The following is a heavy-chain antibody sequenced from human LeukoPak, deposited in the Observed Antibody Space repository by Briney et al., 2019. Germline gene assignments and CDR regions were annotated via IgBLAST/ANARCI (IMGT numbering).Heavy chain of an antibody. V-gene: IGHV4-39*01. CDR3: ATQKRIAAAVDYYYYMDV. CDR1: GGSISSSSYY. J-gene: IGHJ6*03. D-gene: IGHD6-13*01. Sequence: SETLSLTCTVSGGSISSSSYYWGWIRQPPGKGLEWIGSIYYSGSTYYNPSLKSRVTISVDTSKNQFSLKLSSVTAADTAVYYCATQKRIAAAVDYYYYMDVWGKGTTVTVSS. CDR2: IYYSGST.